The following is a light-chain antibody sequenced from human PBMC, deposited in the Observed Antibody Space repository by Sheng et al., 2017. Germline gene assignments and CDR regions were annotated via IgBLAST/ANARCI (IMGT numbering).Light chain of an antibody. J-gene: IGKJ5*01. CDR3: QQATSFPLT. V-gene: IGKV1-9*01. CDR2: AAS. CDR1: QGISTY. Sequence: QLTQSPSSLSASVGDRVIITCRASQGISTYLAWYQQKPEKAPNLLIYAASTLQSGVPSRFSGSESGIDFTLTISSLQPEDFATYYCQQATSFPLTFGQGTRLEIK.